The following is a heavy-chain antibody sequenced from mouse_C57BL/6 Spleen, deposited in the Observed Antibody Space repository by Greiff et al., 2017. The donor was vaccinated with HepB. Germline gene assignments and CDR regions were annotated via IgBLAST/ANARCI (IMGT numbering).Heavy chain of an antibody. J-gene: IGHJ1*03. Sequence: EVQGVESGGGLVKPGGSLKLSCAASGFTFSSYAMSWVRQTPEKRLEWVATISDGGSYTYYPDNVKGRFTISRDNAKNNLYLQMSHLKSEDTAMYYCARGGNSYFDVWGTGTTVTVSS. CDR2: ISDGGSYT. V-gene: IGHV5-4*01. CDR1: GFTFSSYA. CDR3: ARGGNSYFDV.